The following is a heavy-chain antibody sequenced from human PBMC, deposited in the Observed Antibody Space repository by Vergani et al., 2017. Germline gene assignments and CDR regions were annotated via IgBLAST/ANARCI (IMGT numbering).Heavy chain of an antibody. J-gene: IGHJ6*02. V-gene: IGHV4-59*12. CDR3: ARDEKSLYYYGMDV. Sequence: QVQLQESGPGLVKPSETLSLTCTVSGGSISSYYWSWTRQPPGKGLEWIGYIYYSGSTNYNPSLKSRVTISVDTSKNQFSLKLSSVTAADTAVYYCARDEKSLYYYGMDVWGQGTTVTVSS. CDR2: IYYSGST. CDR1: GGSISSYY.